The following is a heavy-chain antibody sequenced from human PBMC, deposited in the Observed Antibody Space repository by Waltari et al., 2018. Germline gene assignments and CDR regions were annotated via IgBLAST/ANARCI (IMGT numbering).Heavy chain of an antibody. D-gene: IGHD5-18*01. Sequence: QVQLVQSGAEVKKPGSSVKVSCKASGGTFSSYAISWVRQAPGQGLEWMGGIIPIFGTANYAQKFQGRVTITADESTSTAYMELSSLRSEDTAVYYCARDKGGTGGRGYRSGYYYGMDVWGQGTTVTVSS. CDR3: ARDKGGTGGRGYRSGYYYGMDV. CDR1: GGTFSSYA. V-gene: IGHV1-69*12. J-gene: IGHJ6*02. CDR2: IIPIFGTA.